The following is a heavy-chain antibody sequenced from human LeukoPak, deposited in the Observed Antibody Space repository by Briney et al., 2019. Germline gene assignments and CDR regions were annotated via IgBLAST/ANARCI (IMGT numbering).Heavy chain of an antibody. V-gene: IGHV1-18*01. CDR3: VRVGIYCSSTSCYASDFDY. Sequence: ASVKVSCKASGYTFTSYGISWVRQAPGQGLEWMGWISAYNGNTNYAQKLQGRVTMTTDTSTSTAYMELRSLRSDDTAVYYCVRVGIYCSSTSCYASDFDYWGQGTLVTVSS. CDR1: GYTFTSYG. CDR2: ISAYNGNT. D-gene: IGHD2-2*01. J-gene: IGHJ4*02.